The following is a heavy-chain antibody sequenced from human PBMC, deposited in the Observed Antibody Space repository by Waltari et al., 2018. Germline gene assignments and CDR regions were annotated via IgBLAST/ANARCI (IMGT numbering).Heavy chain of an antibody. CDR2: IYPGWDP. CDR3: ARRCRLSSYFFDY. CDR1: GYSISGGDF. J-gene: IGHJ4*02. D-gene: IGHD2-15*01. Sequence: QLHLQESGPGLLKPSETLSLTCAVSGYSISGGDFWGWIRQPPGKGVEWIGSIYPGWDPYFNPSLSSRFTISVAKSKTQYSLNLRSMTAADTAVYYCARRCRLSSYFFDYWGQGTLVTVSS. V-gene: IGHV4-38-2*01.